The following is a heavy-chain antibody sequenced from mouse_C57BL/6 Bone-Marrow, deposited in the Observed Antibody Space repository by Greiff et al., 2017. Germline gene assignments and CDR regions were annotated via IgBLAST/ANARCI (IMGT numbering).Heavy chain of an antibody. D-gene: IGHD2-4*01. Sequence: VHVKQSVAELVRPGASVKLSCTASGFNIKNTYMHWVKQRPEQGLEWIGRIDPANGNTKYAPKFQGKATITADTSSNTAYLQLSSLTSEDTAIYYCARDDYDGYWYFDVWGTGTTVTVSS. CDR1: GFNIKNTY. CDR2: IDPANGNT. CDR3: ARDDYDGYWYFDV. J-gene: IGHJ1*03. V-gene: IGHV14-3*01.